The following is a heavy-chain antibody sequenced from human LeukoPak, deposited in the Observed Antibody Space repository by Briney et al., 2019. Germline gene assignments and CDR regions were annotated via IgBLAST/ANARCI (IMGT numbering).Heavy chain of an antibody. CDR3: ATHDVITGYPYFDF. D-gene: IGHD3-9*01. CDR1: GFTFSSYA. Sequence: GGSLRLSCAASGFTFSSYAMSWVRQAPGEGLEWVANIQQDGSVQYYADSVKGRFTISRDNAKNSLYLQMSSLSAEDTAVYYCATHDVITGYPYFDFWGQGTLVAVSS. J-gene: IGHJ4*02. V-gene: IGHV3-7*01. CDR2: IQQDGSVQ.